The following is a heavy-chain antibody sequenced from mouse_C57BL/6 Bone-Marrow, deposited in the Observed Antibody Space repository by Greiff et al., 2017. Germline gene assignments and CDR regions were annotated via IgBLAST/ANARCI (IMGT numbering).Heavy chain of an antibody. Sequence: EVKLMASGGDLVKPGGSLKLSCAASGFTFSSYGMSWVRQTPDKRLEWVATISSGGSYTYYPDSVKGRFTISRDNAKNTLYLQMSSLKSEDTAMYYCARRWLLPYWYFDVWGTGTTVTVSS. J-gene: IGHJ1*03. CDR2: ISSGGSYT. CDR3: ARRWLLPYWYFDV. CDR1: GFTFSSYG. D-gene: IGHD2-3*01. V-gene: IGHV5-6*02.